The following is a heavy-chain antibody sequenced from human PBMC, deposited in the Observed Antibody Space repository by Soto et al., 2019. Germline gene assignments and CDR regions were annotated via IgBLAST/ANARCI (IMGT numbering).Heavy chain of an antibody. V-gene: IGHV4-4*02. D-gene: IGHD3-3*01. Sequence: SETLSLTCAVSSGSISSSNWWSWVRQPPGKGLEWIGEIYHSGSTNYNPSLKSRVTISVDKSKNQFSLKLSSVTAADTAVYYCASSYDFWSGYYPRYYYYGMDVWGQGTTVTVSS. CDR2: IYHSGST. CDR1: SGSISSSNW. J-gene: IGHJ6*02. CDR3: ASSYDFWSGYYPRYYYYGMDV.